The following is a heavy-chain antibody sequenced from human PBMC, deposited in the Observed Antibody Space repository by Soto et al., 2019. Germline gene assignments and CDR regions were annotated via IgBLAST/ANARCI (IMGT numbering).Heavy chain of an antibody. V-gene: IGHV1-2*02. CDR1: GYTFTNYY. CDR3: ARSDESTSYPLDL. Sequence: VQLEQSGAEVKGPGDSVKVSCKASGYTFTNYYMHWVRQAPGQGLEWLGWMNPRSGGTKYAQASQDRVTMTRDASISTAYMEVTSLIHGATAVYFCARSDESTSYPLDLWGPGTLVTVSS. D-gene: IGHD2-2*01. J-gene: IGHJ5*02. CDR2: MNPRSGGT.